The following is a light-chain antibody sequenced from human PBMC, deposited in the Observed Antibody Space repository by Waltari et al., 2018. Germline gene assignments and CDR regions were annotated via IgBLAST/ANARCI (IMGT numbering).Light chain of an antibody. CDR1: SSNIGSNT. Sequence: QSVLTQPPSASGTPGQRVTISCSGSSSNIGSNTVNWYQQLPGTAPKLLIYSNNKRPSGVPARFSGSKSGTSASLASSGLQSEDEADYYCAAWDDSLNGWVFGGGTKLTVL. CDR3: AAWDDSLNGWV. CDR2: SNN. V-gene: IGLV1-44*01. J-gene: IGLJ3*02.